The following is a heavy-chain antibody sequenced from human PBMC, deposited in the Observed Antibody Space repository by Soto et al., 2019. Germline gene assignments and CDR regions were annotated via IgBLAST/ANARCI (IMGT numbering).Heavy chain of an antibody. D-gene: IGHD6-19*01. CDR1: GGSISSSNYY. J-gene: IGHJ4*02. V-gene: IGHV4-39*01. Sequence: SETLSLTCTGSGGSISSSNYYWGWIRQPPGKGLEWIGSIYYSGSTYYNPSLKSRVTISVDTSKNQFSLKLSSVTAADTAVYYCARHPLYSSGSPPFYKWGQGSLLTVSS. CDR2: IYYSGST. CDR3: ARHPLYSSGSPPFYK.